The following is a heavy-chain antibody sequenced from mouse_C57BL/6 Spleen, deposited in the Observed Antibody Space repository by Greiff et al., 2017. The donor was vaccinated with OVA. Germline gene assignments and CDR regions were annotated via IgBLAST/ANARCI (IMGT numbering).Heavy chain of an antibody. CDR3: ARGTTVVARFDY. J-gene: IGHJ2*01. V-gene: IGHV1-50*01. Sequence: QVQLQQPGAELVKPGASVKLSCKASGYTFTSYWMQWVKQRPGQGLEWIGEIDPSDSYTNYNQKFKGKATLTVDTSSSTAYMQLSSLTSEDSAVYYCARGTTVVARFDYWGQGTTLTVSS. CDR1: GYTFTSYW. CDR2: IDPSDSYT. D-gene: IGHD1-1*01.